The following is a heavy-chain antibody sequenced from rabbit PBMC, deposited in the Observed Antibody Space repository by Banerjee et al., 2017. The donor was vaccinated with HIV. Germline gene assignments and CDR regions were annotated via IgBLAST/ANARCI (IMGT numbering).Heavy chain of an antibody. J-gene: IGHJ4*01. V-gene: IGHV1S40*01. CDR1: GFSFGSSYY. Sequence: QSLEESGGDLVKPGASLTLTCTASGFSFGSSYYMCWVRQAPGKGLEWIGCIYTGSSGSTYYANWAKGRFTISKTSSTTVTLQMTSLTAADTATYFCARVIAYYEYFDLWGPGTLVTVS. CDR2: IYTGSSGST. D-gene: IGHD1-1*01. CDR3: ARVIAYYEYFDL.